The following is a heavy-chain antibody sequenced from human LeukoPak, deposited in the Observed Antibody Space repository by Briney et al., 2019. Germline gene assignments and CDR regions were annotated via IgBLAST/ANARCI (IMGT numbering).Heavy chain of an antibody. D-gene: IGHD2-2*01. CDR3: ARGKVVVVPALYYYGMDV. CDR2: INHSGST. J-gene: IGHJ6*02. Sequence: SETLSLTCAVYGGSFSGYYGSWIRQPPGKGLEWIGEINHSGSTNYNPSLKSRVTISVDTSKNQFSLKLSSVTAADTAVYYCARGKVVVVPALYYYGMDVWGQGTTVTVSS. V-gene: IGHV4-34*01. CDR1: GGSFSGYY.